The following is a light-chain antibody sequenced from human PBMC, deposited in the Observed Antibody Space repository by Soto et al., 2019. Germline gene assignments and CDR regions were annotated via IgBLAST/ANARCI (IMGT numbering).Light chain of an antibody. CDR3: QQYDYWWT. J-gene: IGKJ1*01. CDR2: RAS. V-gene: IGKV3-15*01. CDR1: QSVTSN. Sequence: EVVMTQSPGAVSVSPGERATLSCRASQSVTSNVAWYQQKPGQAPRLLIYRASARATGVPARFSGSGSGTEFTLTISSLQSGDFGIYYCQQYDYWWTFGQGTKVDIK.